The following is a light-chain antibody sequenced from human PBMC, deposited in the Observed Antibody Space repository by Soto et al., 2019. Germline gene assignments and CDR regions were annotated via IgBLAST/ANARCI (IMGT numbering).Light chain of an antibody. J-gene: IGKJ5*01. V-gene: IGKV4-1*01. Sequence: DILMTQSQDSLAVSLGERATINCKSSQSVLSSSNNKNYLAWYQQKPGQPPKLLLNWASNRESGVPDRFSGSGSGTDFTLTISGLQSEDSAIYFCQQYNNWPFSFGQGTRLEIK. CDR2: WAS. CDR1: QSVLSSSNNKNY. CDR3: QQYNNWPFS.